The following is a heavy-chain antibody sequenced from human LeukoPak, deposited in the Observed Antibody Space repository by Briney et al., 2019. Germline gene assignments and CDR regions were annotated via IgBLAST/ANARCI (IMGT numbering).Heavy chain of an antibody. D-gene: IGHD2-2*01. J-gene: IGHJ4*02. CDR3: ARMSSSRLPGY. V-gene: IGHV3-48*01. Sequence: GGSLRLSCAASGFTFSNHSMNWVRQAPGKGLEWISYISSSSSARYCAGSVKGRFTISRDDASNLLYLQMNSLRAEDTAIYYCARMSSSRLPGYWGQGALVTVSS. CDR1: GFTFSNHS. CDR2: ISSSSSAR.